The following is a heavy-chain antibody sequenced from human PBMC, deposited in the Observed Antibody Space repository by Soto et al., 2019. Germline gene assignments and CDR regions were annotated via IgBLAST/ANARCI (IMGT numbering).Heavy chain of an antibody. CDR1: GFTFSSYA. V-gene: IGHV3-23*01. CDR2: ISGSGGST. J-gene: IGHJ4*02. Sequence: EVQLLESGGGLVQPGGSLRLSCAASGFTFSSYAMSWVRQAPGKGLEWVSAISGSGGSTYYADSVKGRFTISRDNPKNTLYLQMNSLRAEDTAVYYCAKVFGLPYYYDSSGFDYWGQGTLVTVSS. D-gene: IGHD3-22*01. CDR3: AKVFGLPYYYDSSGFDY.